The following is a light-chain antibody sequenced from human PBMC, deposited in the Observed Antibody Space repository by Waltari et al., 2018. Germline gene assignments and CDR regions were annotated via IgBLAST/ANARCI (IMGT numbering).Light chain of an antibody. Sequence: QSALTQPPSASGSPGQSVTISCTGTSSDVGGYNYVSWYQQHPGKAPKLMIYEVSKRPSGVPDRFSGSKSGNTASLTVSGLQAEDEAEYYCSSYAGSTPWVFGGGTKLTVL. J-gene: IGLJ3*02. CDR2: EVS. V-gene: IGLV2-8*01. CDR3: SSYAGSTPWV. CDR1: SSDVGGYNY.